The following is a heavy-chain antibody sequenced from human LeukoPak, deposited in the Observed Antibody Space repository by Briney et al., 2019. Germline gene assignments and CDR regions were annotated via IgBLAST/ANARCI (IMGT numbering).Heavy chain of an antibody. J-gene: IGHJ4*02. CDR1: GYTFTGYY. CDR2: INPNSGGT. Sequence: ASVKVSCKVSGYTFTGYYMHWVRQAPGQGLEWMGWINPNSGGTNYAQKFQGRVTMTRDTSISTAYMELSRLRSDDTAVYYCARGYCSGGSCYFFAYWGQGTLVTVSS. CDR3: ARGYCSGGSCYFFAY. V-gene: IGHV1-2*02. D-gene: IGHD2-15*01.